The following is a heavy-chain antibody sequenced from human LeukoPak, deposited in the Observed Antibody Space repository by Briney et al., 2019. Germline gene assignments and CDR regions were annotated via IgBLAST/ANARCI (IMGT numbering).Heavy chain of an antibody. Sequence: GASVKVSCKASGYTFTSYDINWVRQAPGQGLEWMGWMNPNSGYTVYAQKFQGRVSMTMNTSISTAYMELSSLRSEDTAVYYCARVPREIMSIWGQGTMVTVSS. V-gene: IGHV1-8*01. CDR2: MNPNSGYT. D-gene: IGHD1-26*01. CDR1: GYTFTSYD. CDR3: ARVPREIMSI. J-gene: IGHJ3*02.